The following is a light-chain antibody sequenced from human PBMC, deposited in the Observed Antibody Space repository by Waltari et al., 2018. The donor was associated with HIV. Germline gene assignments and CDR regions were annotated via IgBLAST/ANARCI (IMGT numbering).Light chain of an antibody. CDR3: QLWDSSSYVV. J-gene: IGLJ2*01. Sequence: SYELTQSLSVSVALGQTARITCGANNIGTKSVHWYQPRPSQAPLVVIYKNDNRPSGFPERFSGSNSGNTATLTISRAQAGDEADYYCQLWDSSSYVVFGGGTKLPV. V-gene: IGLV3-9*01. CDR1: NIGTKS. CDR2: KND.